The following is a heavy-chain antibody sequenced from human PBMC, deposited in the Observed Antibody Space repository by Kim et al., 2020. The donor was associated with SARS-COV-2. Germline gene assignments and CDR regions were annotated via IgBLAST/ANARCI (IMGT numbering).Heavy chain of an antibody. D-gene: IGHD3-10*01. J-gene: IGHJ4*02. CDR3: GDYRGAGSHYTY. V-gene: IGHV3-23*05. Sequence: TCYAESVKGRFSISRDMSKNTLFLQMDDLRAEDTAVYYCGDYRGAGSHYTYWGQGTLVTVSS. CDR2: T.